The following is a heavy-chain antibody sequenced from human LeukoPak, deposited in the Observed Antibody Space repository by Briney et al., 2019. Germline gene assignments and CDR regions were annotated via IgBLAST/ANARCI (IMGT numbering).Heavy chain of an antibody. J-gene: IGHJ4*02. CDR2: INPNSGGT. V-gene: IGHV1-2*02. Sequence: ASVKVSCKASGYTFTGYYMHWVLQAPGQGLEWMGWINPNSGGTNYAQKLQGRVTMTTDTSTSTAYMELRSLRSDDTAVYYCARNDILTGYYKGYFDYWGQGTLVTVSS. CDR3: ARNDILTGYYKGYFDY. D-gene: IGHD3-9*01. CDR1: GYTFTGYY.